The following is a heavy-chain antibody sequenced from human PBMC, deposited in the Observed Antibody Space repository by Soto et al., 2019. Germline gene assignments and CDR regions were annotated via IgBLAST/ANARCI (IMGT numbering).Heavy chain of an antibody. D-gene: IGHD3-22*01. CDR1: GFTFSSYA. CDR2: ISGSGGST. Sequence: GGSLRLSCAASGFTFSSYAMSWVRQAPGKGLEWVSAISGSGGSTYYADSVKGRFTISRDNSKNTLYLQMNSLRAKDTAVYYCAKDLITMIVVVIRGLYYWGQGTLVSVSS. CDR3: AKDLITMIVVVIRGLYY. J-gene: IGHJ4*02. V-gene: IGHV3-23*01.